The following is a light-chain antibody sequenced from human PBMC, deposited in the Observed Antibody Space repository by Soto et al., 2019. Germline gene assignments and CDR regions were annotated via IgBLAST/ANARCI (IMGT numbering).Light chain of an antibody. V-gene: IGKV3-15*01. Sequence: EIVMTQSPATLSVSPGERATLSCRASQSVTSNLAWYQQKPGQAPRLLIYGASTRATGIPARFSGSGSGTEFTLTISSLQSEDLAVYYYQQYNQWPPMYTFGQGTKLEVK. CDR3: QQYNQWPPMYT. CDR2: GAS. CDR1: QSVTSN. J-gene: IGKJ2*01.